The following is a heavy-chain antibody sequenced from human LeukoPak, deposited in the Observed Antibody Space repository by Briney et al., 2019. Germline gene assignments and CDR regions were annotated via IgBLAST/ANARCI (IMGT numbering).Heavy chain of an antibody. Sequence: GGSLRLSCAASGFTFSNYGMSWVRQAPGKGLEWVSAISGSGGTTYYADSVKGRFTISRDNSENTLYLQMNSLRTEDTAVYYCARSLTMVRAYDYWGQGTLVTVSS. CDR1: GFTFSNYG. CDR3: ARSLTMVRAYDY. CDR2: ISGSGGTT. D-gene: IGHD3-10*01. V-gene: IGHV3-23*01. J-gene: IGHJ4*02.